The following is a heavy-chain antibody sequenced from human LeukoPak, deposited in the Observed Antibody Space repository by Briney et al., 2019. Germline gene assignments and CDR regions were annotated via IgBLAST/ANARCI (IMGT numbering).Heavy chain of an antibody. CDR3: ARLVYSSGWYMGY. CDR2: IYPGDSDT. V-gene: IGHV5-51*01. J-gene: IGHJ4*02. CDR1: GYSFTSYW. D-gene: IGHD6-19*01. Sequence: GESLKISCKGSGYSFTSYWIGWVRQMPGKGLEWMGIIYPGDSDTRYSPSFQGQVTISADKSISTAYLRWSSLKASGTAMYYCARLVYSSGWYMGYWGQGTLVTVSS.